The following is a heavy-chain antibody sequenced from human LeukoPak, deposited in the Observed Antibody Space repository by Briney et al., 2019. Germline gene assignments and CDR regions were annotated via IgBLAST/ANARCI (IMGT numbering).Heavy chain of an antibody. CDR2: IIPSLDVA. D-gene: IGHD2-15*01. CDR1: GYTFTSYG. Sequence: GASVKVSCKASGYTFTSYGISWVRQAPGQGLGWIGRIIPSLDVANYAHKFQGRVTLSADRDTATTYMEVTSLRSEDTAIYYCARDHCSPGTCLGGHWGQGTLVTVSS. CDR3: ARDHCSPGTCLGGH. J-gene: IGHJ4*02. V-gene: IGHV1-69*04.